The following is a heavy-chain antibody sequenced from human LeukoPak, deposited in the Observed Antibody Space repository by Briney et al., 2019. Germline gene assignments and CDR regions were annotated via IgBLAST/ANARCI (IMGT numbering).Heavy chain of an antibody. CDR3: ARETSVEMATISVESGYFDY. Sequence: PGGSLRLSCAASGFTFSSYAMSWVRQAPGEGLEWASAISGTGGNTYYADSVKGRFTISRDNSKNTLYLQMNSLRAEDTAVYYCARETSVEMATISVESGYFDYWGQGTLVTVSS. J-gene: IGHJ4*02. V-gene: IGHV3-23*01. CDR2: ISGTGGNT. D-gene: IGHD5-24*01. CDR1: GFTFSSYA.